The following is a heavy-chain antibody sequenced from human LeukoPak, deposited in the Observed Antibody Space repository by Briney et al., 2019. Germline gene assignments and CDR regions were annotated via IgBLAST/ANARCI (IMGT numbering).Heavy chain of an antibody. CDR3: AKDRSSGWYGSPQFDP. CDR2: ISSSSSYI. J-gene: IGHJ5*02. Sequence: GGSLRLSCAASGFTFSSYSMNWVRQAPGKGLEWVSSISSSSSYIYYADSVKGRFTISRDNAKNSLYLQMNSLRAEDTALYYCAKDRSSGWYGSPQFDPWGQGTLVTVSS. D-gene: IGHD6-19*01. V-gene: IGHV3-21*04. CDR1: GFTFSSYS.